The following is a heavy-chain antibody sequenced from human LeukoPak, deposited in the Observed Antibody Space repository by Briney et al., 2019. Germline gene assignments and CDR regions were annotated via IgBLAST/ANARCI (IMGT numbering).Heavy chain of an antibody. D-gene: IGHD2-2*02. CDR3: ARGYCSSTSCYTYYYYGMDA. J-gene: IGHJ6*02. Sequence: SETLSLTCAVYGGSFSGYYWSWIRQPPGKGLEWIGEINHSGSTNYNPSLKSRVTISVDTSKNQFSLKLSSVTAADTAVYYCARGYCSSTSCYTYYYYGMDAWGQGTTVTVSS. V-gene: IGHV4-34*01. CDR2: INHSGST. CDR1: GGSFSGYY.